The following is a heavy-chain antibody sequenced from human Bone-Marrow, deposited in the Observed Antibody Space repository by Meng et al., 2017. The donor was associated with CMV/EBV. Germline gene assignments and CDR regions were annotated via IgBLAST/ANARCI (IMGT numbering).Heavy chain of an antibody. D-gene: IGHD2-15*01. J-gene: IGHJ2*01. V-gene: IGHV3-33*01. CDR1: SYG. CDR2: IWYDGSNK. CDR3: ARDGGYCSGGSCYSSFWDFDI. Sequence: SYGMHWVRQAPGKGLEWVAVIWYDGSNKYYADSVKGRFTISRDNSKNTLYLQMNSLRAEDTAVYYCARDGGYCSGGSCYSSFWDFDIWGRGTLVTVSS.